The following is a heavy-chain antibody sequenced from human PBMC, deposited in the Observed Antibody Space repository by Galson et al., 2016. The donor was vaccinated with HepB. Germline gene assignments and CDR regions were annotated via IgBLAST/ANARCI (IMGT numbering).Heavy chain of an antibody. CDR2: INPENGNR. D-gene: IGHD3-10*01. J-gene: IGHJ6*02. Sequence: SVKVFCKASGYIFINYGMHWVRQAPGQRPEWMAWINPENGNRKFSQKFQGRVNITEDTSATTVYMELSSLISEDTAVYFCARGPLRGPFVYYYGMDVWGQGTPVTVSS. CDR1: GYIFINYG. CDR3: ARGPLRGPFVYYYGMDV. V-gene: IGHV1-3*01.